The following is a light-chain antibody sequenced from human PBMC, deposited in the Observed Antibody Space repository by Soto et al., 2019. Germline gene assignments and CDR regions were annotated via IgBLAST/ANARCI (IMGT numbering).Light chain of an antibody. CDR1: NTDVGGYNY. CDR3: SSYAGSNVWV. V-gene: IGLV2-8*01. Sequence: QSALTQPPSASGSPGQSVTISCTGSNTDVGGYNYATWYQQYPGKAPKVIIYEVTKRPAGVPARFSGSRSGNTASLTVSGLQAEDEADYYCSSYAGSNVWVFGGGTQLTVL. CDR2: EVT. J-gene: IGLJ3*02.